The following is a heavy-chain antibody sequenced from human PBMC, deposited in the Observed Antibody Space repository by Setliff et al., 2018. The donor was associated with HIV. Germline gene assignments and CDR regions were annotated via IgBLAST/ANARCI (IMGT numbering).Heavy chain of an antibody. V-gene: IGHV1-69*13. D-gene: IGHD3-22*01. CDR2: IIPIFNTA. CDR3: ARRHFYDSSGQVWAFDI. CDR1: GGTFSLYA. J-gene: IGHJ3*02. Sequence: GASVKVSCKASGGTFSLYAINWVRQAPGQGLEWMGGIIPIFNTANYAQKFQGRLTITADASSSTAYMDLSSLTSEDAAVYYCARRHFYDSSGQVWAFDIWGQGTMVTVSS.